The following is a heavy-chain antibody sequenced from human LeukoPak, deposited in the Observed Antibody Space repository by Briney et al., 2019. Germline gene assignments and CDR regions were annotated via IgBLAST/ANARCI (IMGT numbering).Heavy chain of an antibody. J-gene: IGHJ5*02. CDR3: AKITLNCSSTSCFLGVDGFDP. V-gene: IGHV1-69*05. CDR1: RGTFISYA. D-gene: IGHD2-2*01. Sequence: SVKVSCKASRGTFISYAISWVRQAPGHGLEWMGRIIPIFGTANYAQKFQGRVTITTDQSTSTAYMELSSQRSEDTAVYYCAKITLNCSSTSCFLGVDGFDPWGQGTLVTVSS. CDR2: IIPIFGTA.